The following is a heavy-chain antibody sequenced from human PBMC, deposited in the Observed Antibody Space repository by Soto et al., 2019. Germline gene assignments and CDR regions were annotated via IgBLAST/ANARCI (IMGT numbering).Heavy chain of an antibody. V-gene: IGHV3-23*01. CDR2: ISSCGGSA. CDR1: GFTFSSYG. J-gene: IGHJ4*02. Sequence: EVQLLESGGGLVQPGGSLRLSCAASGFTFSSYGMSWVRQAPGKGLEWVSAISSCGGSAYYADSVKGRFTISRDNSKNTLYLQMNSLRAEDTAVYYCARGATSPSYWGQGTLVTVSS. CDR3: ARGATSPSY.